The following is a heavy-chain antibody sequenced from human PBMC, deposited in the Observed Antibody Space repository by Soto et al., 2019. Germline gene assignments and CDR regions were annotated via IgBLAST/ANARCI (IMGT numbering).Heavy chain of an antibody. CDR1: GGTFSSYS. CDR3: ASSPPLYYYDSSGPPGWFDP. J-gene: IGHJ5*02. V-gene: IGHV1-69*06. D-gene: IGHD3-22*01. CDR2: IIPIFGTA. Sequence: SVKVSCKASGGTFSSYSISWVRQAPGQGLEWMGGIIPIFGTANYAQKFQGRVTITADKSTSTAYMELSSLRSEDTAVYYCASSPPLYYYDSSGPPGWFDPWGQGTLVTVSS.